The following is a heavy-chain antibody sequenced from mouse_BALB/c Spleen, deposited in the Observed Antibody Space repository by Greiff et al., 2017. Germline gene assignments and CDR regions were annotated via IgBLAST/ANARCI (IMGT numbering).Heavy chain of an antibody. CDR1: GYSITSDYA. CDR3: ARNFYYYGSSYNAMDY. J-gene: IGHJ4*01. Sequence: EVKLMESGPGLVKPSQSLSLTCTVTGYSITSDYAWNWIRQFPGNKLEWMGYISYSGSTSYNPSLKSRISITRDTSKNQFFLQLNSVTTEDTATYYCARNFYYYGSSYNAMDYWGQGTSVTVSS. V-gene: IGHV3-2*02. D-gene: IGHD1-1*01. CDR2: ISYSGST.